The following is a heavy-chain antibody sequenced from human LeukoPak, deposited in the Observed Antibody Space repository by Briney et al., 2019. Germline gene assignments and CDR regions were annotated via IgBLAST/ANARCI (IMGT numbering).Heavy chain of an antibody. CDR2: ISYDGSNK. Sequence: GRSLRLSCAASGFTFSSYAMHWVRQAPGKGLEWVAVISYDGSNKYYADSVKGRFTISRDNSKNTLYLQMNSLRAEDTAVYYCARGGYYDILTAPPFDPWGQGTLVTVSS. J-gene: IGHJ5*02. CDR3: ARGGYYDILTAPPFDP. CDR1: GFTFSSYA. D-gene: IGHD3-9*01. V-gene: IGHV3-30-3*01.